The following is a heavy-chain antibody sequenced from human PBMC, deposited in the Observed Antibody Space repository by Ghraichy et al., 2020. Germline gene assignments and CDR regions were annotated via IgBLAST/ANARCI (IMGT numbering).Heavy chain of an antibody. D-gene: IGHD6-13*01. J-gene: IGHJ4*02. Sequence: SQTLSLTCAVYGGSFSGYYWSWIRQPPGKGLEWIGEINHSGSTNYNPSLKSRVTISVDTSKNQFSLKLSSVTAADTAVYYCARGIAAAGPPRVFDYWGQGTLVTVSS. V-gene: IGHV4-34*01. CDR3: ARGIAAAGPPRVFDY. CDR2: INHSGST. CDR1: GGSFSGYY.